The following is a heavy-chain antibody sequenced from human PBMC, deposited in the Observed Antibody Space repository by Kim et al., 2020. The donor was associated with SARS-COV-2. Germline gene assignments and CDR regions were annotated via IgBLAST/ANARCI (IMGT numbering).Heavy chain of an antibody. J-gene: IGHJ4*02. CDR1: GFTFINYW. D-gene: IGHD3-22*01. CDR2: INGDGSTT. Sequence: GGSLRLSCAASGFTFINYWIHWVRQAPGKGLVWVSRINGDGSTTSYADSVKGRFTISRDNAKNTLYLQMNSLRVEDTALYYCVRRYYDSSGYYYFDNWGQGTPVTVSS. V-gene: IGHV3-74*01. CDR3: VRRYYDSSGYYYFDN.